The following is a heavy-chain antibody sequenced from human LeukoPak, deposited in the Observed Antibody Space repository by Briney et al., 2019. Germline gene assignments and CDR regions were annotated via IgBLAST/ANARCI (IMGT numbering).Heavy chain of an antibody. CDR2: ISSSSSTI. J-gene: IGHJ4*02. CDR3: ALMAYDY. D-gene: IGHD5-24*01. Sequence: GGSVRLSCAASGFTFSSYSMNWVRQAPGKGLEWVSYISSSSSTIYYADSMKGRFTISRDNAKNSLYLQMNSLRAEDTAAYYCALMAYDYWGQGTLVTVSS. CDR1: GFTFSSYS. V-gene: IGHV3-48*01.